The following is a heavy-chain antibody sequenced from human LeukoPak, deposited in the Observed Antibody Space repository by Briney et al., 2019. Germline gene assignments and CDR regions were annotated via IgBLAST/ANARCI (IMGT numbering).Heavy chain of an antibody. J-gene: IGHJ5*02. CDR3: VRDIQWRFDP. CDR1: GYIFTSYG. Sequence: GASVKVSCKASGYIFTSYGISWVRQAPGQGIEWMGWISTNKGNTNYAQRLQGRVTMTTDTSTSTAYMELRSLRSDDTAIYYCVRDIQWRFDPWGQGTLVTVSS. CDR2: ISTNKGNT. V-gene: IGHV1-18*01. D-gene: IGHD2-8*01.